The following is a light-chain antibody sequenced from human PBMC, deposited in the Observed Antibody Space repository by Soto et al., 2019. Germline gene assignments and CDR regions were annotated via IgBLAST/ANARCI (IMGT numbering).Light chain of an antibody. CDR3: QHRSNWPRLT. CDR1: ESVTNY. Sequence: EIVLTQSPATLSLSPGERGTLSCRASESVTNYLAWYQQKPGQTPRLLIYDTSIRATGVPARFSGSRSGAEFTLTISSLQSEDFAVYYCQHRSNWPRLTFGGGTKVDIK. V-gene: IGKV3-11*01. J-gene: IGKJ4*01. CDR2: DTS.